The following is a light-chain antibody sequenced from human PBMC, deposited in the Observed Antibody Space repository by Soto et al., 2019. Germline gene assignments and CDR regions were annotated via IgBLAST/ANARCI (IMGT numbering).Light chain of an antibody. J-gene: IGKJ5*01. V-gene: IGKV3-20*01. CDR3: QHYVTSSIT. CDR2: AAS. CDR1: QSVSSSP. Sequence: SCRASQSVSSSPLAWYQQKPGQAPRLLIYAASSRASGTPDRISGGGSGTHFTLTISRLEPEDFAVYYCQHYVTSSITFGQGTRLEIK.